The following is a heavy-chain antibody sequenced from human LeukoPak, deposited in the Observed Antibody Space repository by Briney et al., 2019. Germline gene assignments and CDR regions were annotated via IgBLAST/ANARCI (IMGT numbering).Heavy chain of an antibody. V-gene: IGHV4-59*01. J-gene: IGHJ6*03. CDR3: ATCSSTSCYANNYYYYMDV. CDR2: IYYSGST. Sequence: SETLSLTCTVSGGSISSYYWSWIRQPPGKGLEWIGYIYYSGSTNYNPSLESRVTISVDTSKNQFSLKLSSVTAADTAVYYCATCSSTSCYANNYYYYMDVWGKGTTVTVSS. CDR1: GGSISSYY. D-gene: IGHD2-2*01.